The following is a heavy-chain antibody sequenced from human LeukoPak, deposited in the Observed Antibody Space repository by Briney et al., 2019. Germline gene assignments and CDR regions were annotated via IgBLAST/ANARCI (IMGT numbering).Heavy chain of an antibody. D-gene: IGHD3-22*01. V-gene: IGHV3-23*01. CDR2: ISGSGGST. Sequence: PGGSLRLSCAASGFTFSSYAMSWVRQAPGKGLEWVSAISGSGGSTYYADSVKGRFTISRDNSKNTLYLQMNSLRAEDTAVYYCAKDQPPPYYYDSSGYSYYFDYWGQGTLVTVSS. CDR3: AKDQPPPYYYDSSGYSYYFDY. CDR1: GFTFSSYA. J-gene: IGHJ4*02.